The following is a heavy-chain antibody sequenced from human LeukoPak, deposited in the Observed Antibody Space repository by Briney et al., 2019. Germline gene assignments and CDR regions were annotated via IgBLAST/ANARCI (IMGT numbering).Heavy chain of an antibody. CDR3: ARGDYSSSSIYFDY. V-gene: IGHV1-69*13. CDR2: IIPIFGTA. D-gene: IGHD6-6*01. J-gene: IGHJ4*02. CDR1: GGTFSSYA. Sequence: ASVKVSCKASGGTFSSYAISWVRQAPGQGLEWMGGIIPIFGTANYAQKFQGRVTITADESTSTAYMELSSLRSEDTAVYYCARGDYSSSSIYFDYWGQGTLVTVSS.